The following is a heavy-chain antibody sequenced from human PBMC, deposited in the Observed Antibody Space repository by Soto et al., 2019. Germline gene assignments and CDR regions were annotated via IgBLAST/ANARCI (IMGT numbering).Heavy chain of an antibody. CDR3: ARGGIAAAGTFDY. Sequence: QVQLVQSGAEVKKPGASVKVSCKASGYTFTGYYMHWVRQAPGQGLEWMGWINPNSGGTNYAQKLQGWVTMTRDTSTSTAYMELSRLRSDDTAVYYWARGGIAAAGTFDYWGQGTLVTVSS. J-gene: IGHJ4*02. V-gene: IGHV1-2*04. CDR2: INPNSGGT. D-gene: IGHD6-13*01. CDR1: GYTFTGYY.